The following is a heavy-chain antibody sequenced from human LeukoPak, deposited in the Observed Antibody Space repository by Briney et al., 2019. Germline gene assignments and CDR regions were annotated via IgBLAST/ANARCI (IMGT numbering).Heavy chain of an antibody. CDR1: GYTFTSYA. Sequence: ASVKVSCKASGYTFTSYAMHWVRQAPGQRLEWMGWINAGNGNTKYSQKFQGRVTITRDTSASTAYMELSSLRSEDTAVYYCARSYHDILTGYPKNNWFDPWGQGALVTVSS. V-gene: IGHV1-3*01. CDR3: ARSYHDILTGYPKNNWFDP. J-gene: IGHJ5*02. CDR2: INAGNGNT. D-gene: IGHD3-9*01.